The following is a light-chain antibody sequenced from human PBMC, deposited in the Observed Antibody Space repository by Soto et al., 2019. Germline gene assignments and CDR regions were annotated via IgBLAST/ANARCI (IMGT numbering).Light chain of an antibody. J-gene: IGKJ4*01. Sequence: EIMLTQSPATLSLSPGERPTLSCRASQSVSSYLAWYQQKPGQAPRLLIYDASNRATGIPARFSGSRSGTDFTLTISSLEPEDFAVYYCQQRSNWPRLTFGVGTKVEIK. CDR1: QSVSSY. CDR2: DAS. CDR3: QQRSNWPRLT. V-gene: IGKV3-11*01.